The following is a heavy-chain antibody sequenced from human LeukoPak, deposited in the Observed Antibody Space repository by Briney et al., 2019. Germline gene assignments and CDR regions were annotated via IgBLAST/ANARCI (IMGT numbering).Heavy chain of an antibody. CDR2: ISYDGSNK. CDR3: ARSPQGSSRLRYFDEYGMDV. CDR1: GFTFSSYA. Sequence: PGGSLRLSCAASGFTFSSYAMHWVRQAPGKGLEWVAVISYDGSNKYYADSVKGRFTISRDNSKNTLYLQMNSLRAEDTAVYYCARSPQGSSRLRYFDEYGMDVWGQGTTVTVSS. D-gene: IGHD3-9*01. J-gene: IGHJ6*02. V-gene: IGHV3-30*04.